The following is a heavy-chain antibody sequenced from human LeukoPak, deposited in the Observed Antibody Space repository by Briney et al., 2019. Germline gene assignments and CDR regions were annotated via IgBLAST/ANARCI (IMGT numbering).Heavy chain of an antibody. CDR1: GGSISSSSYY. J-gene: IGHJ6*03. D-gene: IGHD1-1*01. Sequence: SETLSLTCTVSGGSISSSSYYWGWIRQPPGKGLEWIGSIYYSGSTYYNPSLKSRVTISVDTSKNQFSLKLSSVTAADTAVYYCAREGTTGTWDYYYMDVWGKGTMVTVSS. V-gene: IGHV4-39*07. CDR3: AREGTTGTWDYYYMDV. CDR2: IYYSGST.